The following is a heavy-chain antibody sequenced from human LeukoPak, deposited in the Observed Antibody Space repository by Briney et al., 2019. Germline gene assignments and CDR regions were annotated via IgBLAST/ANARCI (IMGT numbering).Heavy chain of an antibody. Sequence: GGSLRLSCAASGFIVSSNYMGWVRQAPGKGLEWVSVIYDGDSTYYADSVKGRFTISRDNSKNTLFLQMNSLRAEDTAVYYCARVHSSGSSYYMDVWGKGTTVTVSS. D-gene: IGHD3-10*01. CDR2: IYDGDST. J-gene: IGHJ6*03. CDR3: ARVHSSGSSYYMDV. V-gene: IGHV3-53*01. CDR1: GFIVSSNY.